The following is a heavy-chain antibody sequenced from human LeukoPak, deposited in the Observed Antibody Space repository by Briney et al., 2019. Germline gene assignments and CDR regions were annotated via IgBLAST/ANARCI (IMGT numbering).Heavy chain of an antibody. J-gene: IGHJ4*02. CDR2: IYYSGST. V-gene: IGHV4-59*08. CDR1: GGSISSYY. CDR3: ARGEGDGYNENPFDY. D-gene: IGHD5-24*01. Sequence: SETLSLTCTVSGGSISSYYWSWIRQPPGKGLEWIGYIYYSGSTNYNSSLKSRVTISVDTSKNQFSLKLSSVTAADTAVYYCARGEGDGYNENPFDYWGQGTLVTVSS.